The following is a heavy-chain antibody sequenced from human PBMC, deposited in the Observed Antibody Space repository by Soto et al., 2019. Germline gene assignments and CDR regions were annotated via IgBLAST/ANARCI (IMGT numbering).Heavy chain of an antibody. J-gene: IGHJ6*02. D-gene: IGHD2-21*01. CDR1: GFTFSSDS. CDR2: ISSSSSYI. CDR3: ARDLLLWDYYYYYGMDV. Sequence: GGSLRLSCAASGFTFSSDSMNWVRQAPGKGLEWVSSISSSSSYIYYADSVKGRFTISRDNAKNSLYLQMNSLRAEDTAVYYCARDLLLWDYYYYYGMDVWGQGTTVTVSS. V-gene: IGHV3-21*01.